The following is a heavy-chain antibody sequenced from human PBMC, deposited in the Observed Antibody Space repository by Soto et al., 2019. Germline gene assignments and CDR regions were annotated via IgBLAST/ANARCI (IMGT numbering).Heavy chain of an antibody. J-gene: IGHJ4*02. CDR2: ISSSSYI. CDR1: GFTFSSYS. Sequence: LRLSCAASGFTFSSYSMNWVRQAPGKGLEWVSSISSSSYIYYAGSVKGRFTISRDNAKNSLYLQMNSLRAEDTAVYYCARDRGSGSYSFDYWGQGTLVTVSS. D-gene: IGHD3-10*01. CDR3: ARDRGSGSYSFDY. V-gene: IGHV3-21*01.